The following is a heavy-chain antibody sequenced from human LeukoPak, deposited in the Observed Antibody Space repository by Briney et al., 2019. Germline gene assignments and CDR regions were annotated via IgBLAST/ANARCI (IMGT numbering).Heavy chain of an antibody. V-gene: IGHV4-31*03. CDR1: GGSISSGGYY. J-gene: IGHJ5*02. D-gene: IGHD5-18*01. CDR2: IYYSGST. Sequence: SQTLSLTCTVSGGSISSGGYYWSWIRQHPGKGLEWIGYIYYSGSTYYNPSLKSRVTISVDTSKNQFSLKLSSVTAADTAVYYCARERGYSYGRSNNWFDPWGQGTLVTVSS. CDR3: ARERGYSYGRSNNWFDP.